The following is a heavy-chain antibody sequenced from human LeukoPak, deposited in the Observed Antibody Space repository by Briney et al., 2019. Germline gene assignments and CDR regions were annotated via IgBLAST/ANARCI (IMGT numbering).Heavy chain of an antibody. CDR2: VYYSGNT. V-gene: IGHV4-39*01. CDR1: GGTISSSSYY. CDR3: ARLRRGVGVVPYYYYMDV. J-gene: IGHJ6*03. D-gene: IGHD3-3*01. Sequence: PSETLSLTCTVSGGTISSSSYYWGWIRQPPGKGLEWIGSVYYSGNTYYSPSLRGRVTISVDTSKNQFSLKLSFVTAADTAVFYCARLRRGVGVVPYYYYMDVWGKGTTVTVSS.